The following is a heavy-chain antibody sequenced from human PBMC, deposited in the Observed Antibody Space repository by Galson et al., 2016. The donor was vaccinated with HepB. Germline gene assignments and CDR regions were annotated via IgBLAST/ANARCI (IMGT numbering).Heavy chain of an antibody. CDR1: GFTFSSYW. CDR2: VKRDGSER. V-gene: IGHV3-7*03. Sequence: PLRLSCAASGFTFSSYWMSWVRQAPGKGLEWVANVKRDGSERYYVDSVKGRFTISRDNAKNSLFLQMNSLRVEDTTVYYCARGANRGRPFDYWGQGTLVTVSS. J-gene: IGHJ4*02. D-gene: IGHD3-10*01. CDR3: ARGANRGRPFDY.